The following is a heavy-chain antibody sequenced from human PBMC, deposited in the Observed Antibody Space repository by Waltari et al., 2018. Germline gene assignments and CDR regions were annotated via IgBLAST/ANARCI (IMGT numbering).Heavy chain of an antibody. J-gene: IGHJ6*03. Sequence: EVQLVESGGGLVQPGGSLRLSCAASGFTFSSYSMNWVRQAPGKGLELVSYISSSSSTIYYADSVKGRFTISRDNAKNSLYLQMNSLRAEDTAVYYCARDPDYYYYYMDVWGKGTTVTVSS. CDR2: ISSSSSTI. V-gene: IGHV3-48*04. CDR1: GFTFSSYS. CDR3: ARDPDYYYYYMDV.